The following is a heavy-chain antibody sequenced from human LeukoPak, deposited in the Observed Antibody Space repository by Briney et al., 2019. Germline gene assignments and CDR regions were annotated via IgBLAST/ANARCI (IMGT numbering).Heavy chain of an antibody. CDR3: APERDRRGYFDY. V-gene: IGHV3-30*02. CDR1: GFTFSSSA. Sequence: GGSLRLSCAAYGFTFSSSAMQWVSQAPGKGLEWVTFIRYDGNEEYYADSVKGRFTVSRDNSKNTLYMQMNSLRLEDTAVYYWAPERDRRGYFDYWGQGTLVTVSS. D-gene: IGHD1-14*01. CDR2: IRYDGNEE. J-gene: IGHJ4*02.